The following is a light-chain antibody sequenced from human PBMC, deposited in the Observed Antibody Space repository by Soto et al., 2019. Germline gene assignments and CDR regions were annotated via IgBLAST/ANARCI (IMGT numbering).Light chain of an antibody. V-gene: IGKV3-11*01. CDR2: DAS. CDR3: LSRYNWPT. Sequence: IVLTQSPATLSSSPGERATLSCRASQSVSGYLAWYQQKPGQAPRLLIYDASNRAAGIPARFRGSGSGTVCTLTISSLEPEDSATYYCLSRYNWPTFGGGTKVEIK. CDR1: QSVSGY. J-gene: IGKJ4*01.